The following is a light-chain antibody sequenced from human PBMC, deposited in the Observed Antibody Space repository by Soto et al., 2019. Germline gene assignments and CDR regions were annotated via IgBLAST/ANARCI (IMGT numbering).Light chain of an antibody. CDR3: QQDGSAPT. Sequence: EIVLTQSPGTLSLSPGERATLSCRASRSFSNTYLAWYQQRPGQAPGFLIYCASFWATGIPDRFSGSGSGTDFTLTLSRLEPEDFALYYCQQDGSAPTFGQGTKVEIK. V-gene: IGKV3-20*01. CDR1: RSFSNTY. J-gene: IGKJ1*01. CDR2: CAS.